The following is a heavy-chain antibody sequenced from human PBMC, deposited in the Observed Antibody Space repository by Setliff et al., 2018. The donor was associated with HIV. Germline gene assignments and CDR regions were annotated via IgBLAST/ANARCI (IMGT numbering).Heavy chain of an antibody. J-gene: IGHJ6*03. CDR3: ARSGNILTDYSYYSYFMDV. D-gene: IGHD3-9*01. CDR2: INHSGTT. CDR1: GESFSDDY. Sequence: SETLSLTCAVYGESFSDDYWSWIRQPPGWGLEWIGEINHSGTTNYNPSLKSRVTMSVDTSKNQFSLQLTSVTAADTAVYYCARSGNILTDYSYYSYFMDVWGGGTTVTVSS. V-gene: IGHV4-34*01.